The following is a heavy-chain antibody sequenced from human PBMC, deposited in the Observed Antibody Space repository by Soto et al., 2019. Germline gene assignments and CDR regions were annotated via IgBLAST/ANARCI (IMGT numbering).Heavy chain of an antibody. J-gene: IGHJ5*02. CDR2: ITSDGKSK. CDR1: GFNLGNHW. D-gene: IGHD2-21*02. CDR3: ARESGDWPLNWFDP. Sequence: ECLPLCCAAYGFNLGNHWMHWVRQRPGEGLVWVSRITSDGKSKAYAESVKGRFAISRDNAKNTLYLQMNGLTAEDTAVYYCARESGDWPLNWFDPWGLGTLVTVPS. V-gene: IGHV3-74*01.